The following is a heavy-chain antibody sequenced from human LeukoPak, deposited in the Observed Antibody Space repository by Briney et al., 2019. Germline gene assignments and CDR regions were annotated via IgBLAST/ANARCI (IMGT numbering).Heavy chain of an antibody. CDR2: FNANSGSN. CDR3: ARDSGWTGSTGVYFDY. J-gene: IGHJ4*02. CDR1: GYTFTAYY. D-gene: IGHD3/OR15-3a*01. V-gene: IGHV1-2*02. Sequence: ASVRVSCTASGYTFTAYYMHRVREAPGHGLEWMGGFNANSGSNKYAQKFQGRVAMPRDTYISTAYMELSRLRSDDTAVYYCARDSGWTGSTGVYFDYWGQGTLVTVSS.